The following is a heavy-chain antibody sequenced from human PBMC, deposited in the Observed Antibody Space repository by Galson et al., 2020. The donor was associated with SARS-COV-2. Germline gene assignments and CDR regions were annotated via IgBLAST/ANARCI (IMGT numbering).Heavy chain of an antibody. J-gene: IGHJ6*02. CDR1: GFTFDDYA. D-gene: IGHD6-13*01. CDR3: AKDLLSYSSSLFHYGMDV. V-gene: IGHV3-9*01. CDR2: ISWNSGSI. Sequence: GGSLRLSCAASGFTFDDYAMHWVRQAPGKGLEWVSGISWNSGSIGYADSVKGRFTISRDNAKNSLYLQMNSLRAEDTALYYCAKDLLSYSSSLFHYGMDVWGQGTTVTVSS.